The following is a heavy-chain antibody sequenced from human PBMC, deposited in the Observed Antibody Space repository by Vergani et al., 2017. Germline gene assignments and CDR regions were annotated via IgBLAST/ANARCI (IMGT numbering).Heavy chain of an antibody. CDR1: GFTFSSYS. CDR2: ISSSSSTI. Sequence: EVQLVESGGGLVQPGGSLRLSCAASGFTFSSYSMNWVRQAPGKGLEWVSYISSSSSTIYYADSVKGRFTIYRDNAKNSLYLQMNSLRAEDTAVYYCARGYDSSGYLYYYYYGMDVWGQGTTVTVSS. V-gene: IGHV3-48*01. CDR3: ARGYDSSGYLYYYYYGMDV. D-gene: IGHD3-22*01. J-gene: IGHJ6*02.